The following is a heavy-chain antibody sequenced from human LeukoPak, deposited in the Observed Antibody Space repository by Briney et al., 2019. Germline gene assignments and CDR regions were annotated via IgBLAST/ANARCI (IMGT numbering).Heavy chain of an antibody. J-gene: IGHJ4*02. V-gene: IGHV3-30*02. D-gene: IGHD3-16*02. CDR2: IRYDGINK. CDR3: AGGSYRYSDY. CDR1: GFTFSSYG. Sequence: PGGALRLSCAAPGFTFSSYGMPSVRQAPGKGLEWVAFIRYDGINKYYADSVKGRFTISRDNSKNTLYLQMNSLRAEDTAVYYCAGGSYRYSDYWGQGTLVTVSS.